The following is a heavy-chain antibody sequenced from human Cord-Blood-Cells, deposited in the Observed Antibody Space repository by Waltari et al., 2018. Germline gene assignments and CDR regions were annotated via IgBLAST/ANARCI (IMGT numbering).Heavy chain of an antibody. CDR1: GGSISSGGYY. J-gene: IGHJ3*02. V-gene: IGHV4-31*03. Sequence: QVQLQESGPGLVKPSQTLSLTCTVSGGSISSGGYYWRWIRQHPGKGLEWIGYIYYSGSTYYNPSLKSRVTISVDTSKNQFSLKLSSVTAADTAVYYCARGSEGTGDDAFDIWGQGTMVTVSS. CDR2: IYYSGST. D-gene: IGHD7-27*01. CDR3: ARGSEGTGDDAFDI.